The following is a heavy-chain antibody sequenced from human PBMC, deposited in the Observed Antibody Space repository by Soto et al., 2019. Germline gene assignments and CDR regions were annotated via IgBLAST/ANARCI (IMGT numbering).Heavy chain of an antibody. D-gene: IGHD1-26*01. CDR1: GLTFSDHY. Sequence: GGSLRLSCAASGLTFSDHYMDWVRQAPGKGLEWVGRIRKKANSYTTEYAASVKGRFTISRDDSKNSLFLQMSSLETEDTAVYYCARGTSGTYPAWDYWGQGTLVTVSS. CDR2: IRKKANSYTT. CDR3: ARGTSGTYPAWDY. V-gene: IGHV3-72*01. J-gene: IGHJ4*02.